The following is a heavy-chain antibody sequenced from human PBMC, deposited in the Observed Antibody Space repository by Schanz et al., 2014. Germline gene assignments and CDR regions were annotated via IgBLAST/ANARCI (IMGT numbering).Heavy chain of an antibody. D-gene: IGHD6-13*01. V-gene: IGHV1-18*04. CDR1: GYTFTSYG. J-gene: IGHJ1*01. CDR3: AGATYSSSWYGGSEYFQH. Sequence: QVQLVQSGAEVMKPGASVKVSCKASGYTFTSYGISWVRQAPGQGPEWMGWISDYNADTKYAQKVQGRVTMTTDTSTSTAYMELRSLRSDDTAVYYCAGATYSSSWYGGSEYFQHWGQGTLVTVSS. CDR2: ISDYNADT.